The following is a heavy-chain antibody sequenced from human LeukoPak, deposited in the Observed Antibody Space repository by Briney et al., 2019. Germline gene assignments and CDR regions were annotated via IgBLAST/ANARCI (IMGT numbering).Heavy chain of an antibody. D-gene: IGHD2-15*01. Sequence: ASVKVSCKASGYTFTSYGISWVRQAPGQGLEWMGWISAYNGNTNYAQKLQGRVTMTTDTSTSTAYMELRSLRSDDTAVYYCARDAVVVVAATPHDYWGQGTLVTVSS. CDR2: ISAYNGNT. CDR1: GYTFTSYG. CDR3: ARDAVVVVAATPHDY. V-gene: IGHV1-18*01. J-gene: IGHJ4*02.